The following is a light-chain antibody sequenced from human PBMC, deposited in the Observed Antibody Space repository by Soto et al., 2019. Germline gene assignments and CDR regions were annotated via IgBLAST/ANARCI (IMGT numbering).Light chain of an antibody. CDR3: QQYVSTPWT. V-gene: IGKV3-15*01. CDR1: QSVSRN. Sequence: EIVMTQSPATLSVSPGERATLSCRASQSVSRNFVWYQQKPGQAPRLLIYGASTRATGIPARFSASGSGTEFTLTISRLEPEDIAVYSCQQYVSTPWTFGQGTKVDIK. CDR2: GAS. J-gene: IGKJ1*01.